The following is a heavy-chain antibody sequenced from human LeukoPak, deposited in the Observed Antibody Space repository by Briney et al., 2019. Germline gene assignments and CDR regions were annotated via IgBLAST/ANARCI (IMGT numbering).Heavy chain of an antibody. Sequence: SSETLSLTCTVSGYSISSGYYWGWIRQPPGKGLEWIGSIYHSGNTYYNPSLKSRVTISVDTSKNQFPLKLSSVTAADTAVYYCVRDSGYPLDYWGQGTLVTVSS. CDR2: IYHSGNT. J-gene: IGHJ4*02. D-gene: IGHD3-22*01. CDR1: GYSISSGYY. V-gene: IGHV4-38-2*02. CDR3: VRDSGYPLDY.